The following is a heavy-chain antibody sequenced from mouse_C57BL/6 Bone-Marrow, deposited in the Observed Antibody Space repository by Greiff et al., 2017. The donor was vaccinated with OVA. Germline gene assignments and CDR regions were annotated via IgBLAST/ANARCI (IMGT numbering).Heavy chain of an antibody. CDR1: GYSITSGYD. V-gene: IGHV3-1*01. CDR3: ARDSSGSWFAY. J-gene: IGHJ3*01. CDR2: ISYSGST. Sequence: EVKLQESGPGMVKPSQSLSLTCTVTGYSITSGYDWHWIRHFPGNKLEWMGYISYSGSTNYNPSLKSRISITHDTSKNHFFLKLNSVTTEDTATYYCARDSSGSWFAYWGQGTLVTVSA. D-gene: IGHD3-2*02.